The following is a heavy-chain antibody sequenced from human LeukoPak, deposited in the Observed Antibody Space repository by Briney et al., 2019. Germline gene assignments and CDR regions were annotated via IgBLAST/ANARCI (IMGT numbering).Heavy chain of an antibody. CDR1: GYTFTSYG. J-gene: IGHJ6*03. D-gene: IGHD1-1*01. CDR2: ISAYNGNT. CDR3: ARGGWHNWNIGSYYYYYYMDV. Sequence: ASVKVSCKASGYTFTSYGISWVRQAPGQGLEWMGWISAYNGNTNYAQKLQGRVTMTTDTSTSTAYMELRSLRSDDTAVYYCARGGWHNWNIGSYYYYYYMDVWGKGTTVTVSS. V-gene: IGHV1-18*01.